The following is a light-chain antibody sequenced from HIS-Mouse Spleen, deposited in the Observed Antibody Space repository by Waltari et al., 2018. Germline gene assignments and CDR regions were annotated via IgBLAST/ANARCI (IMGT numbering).Light chain of an antibody. CDR3: QQYYSFPYT. Sequence: AIWMTQSPSLLSASTGDRVTISCRISQGISSYLAWYQQKPGKAPELLIYAASTLQSVVPSRFSGSGSGTDFTLTISCLQSEDFATYYCQQYYSFPYTFGQGTKLEIK. CDR2: AAS. V-gene: IGKV1D-8*02. CDR1: QGISSY. J-gene: IGKJ2*01.